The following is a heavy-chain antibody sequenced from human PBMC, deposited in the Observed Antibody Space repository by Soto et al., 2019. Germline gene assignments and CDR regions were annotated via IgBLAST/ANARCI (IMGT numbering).Heavy chain of an antibody. CDR2: ISAYNGNT. CDR3: ARNEETGYSSRHYYYGMDV. J-gene: IGHJ6*02. D-gene: IGHD6-13*01. V-gene: IGHV1-18*01. CDR1: GYTFTSYG. Sequence: GASVKVSCKASGYTFTSYGISWVRQAPGQGLEWMGWISAYNGNTNYAQKLQGRVTMTTDTSTSTAYMELRSLRSDDTAVYYCARNEETGYSSRHYYYGMDVWGQGTTVTVSS.